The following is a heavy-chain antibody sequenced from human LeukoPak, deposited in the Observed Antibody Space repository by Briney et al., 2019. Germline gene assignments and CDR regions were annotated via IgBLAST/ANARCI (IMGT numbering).Heavy chain of an antibody. J-gene: IGHJ4*02. CDR1: GFTFTSLP. CDR3: AMDYYDSNGYSRGWDY. Sequence: GGSLRLSCAASGFTFTSLPLHWVRQAPAKGLEWVAVSSNHGSDEYYADSVKGRFTVSSDNSKKTVYLQMDSLRAEDTAVYYCAMDYYDSNGYSRGWDYWGQGTLVTVSS. V-gene: IGHV3-30*04. D-gene: IGHD3-22*01. CDR2: SSNHGSDE.